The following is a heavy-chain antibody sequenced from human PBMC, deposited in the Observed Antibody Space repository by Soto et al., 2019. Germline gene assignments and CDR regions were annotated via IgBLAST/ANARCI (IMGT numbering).Heavy chain of an antibody. CDR2: IYYSGST. V-gene: IGHV4-59*01. Sequence: SETLSLTCTVSGGSISSYYWSWISQPPGKGLKWIGYIYYSGSTNYNPSLKSRVTISVDTSKNQFSLKLSSVTAADTAVYYCARYGRASGWMAPLYYYMDVWGKGTTVTVSS. CDR1: GGSISSYY. J-gene: IGHJ6*03. CDR3: ARYGRASGWMAPLYYYMDV. D-gene: IGHD6-19*01.